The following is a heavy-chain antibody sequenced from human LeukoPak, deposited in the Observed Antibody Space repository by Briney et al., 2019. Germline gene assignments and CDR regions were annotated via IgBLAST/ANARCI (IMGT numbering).Heavy chain of an antibody. CDR2: ISYDGSNK. D-gene: IGHD4-17*01. CDR3: ARSDYGDWAAAFDI. Sequence: PSGRSLRLSCAASGFTFSSYAMHWVRQAPGKGLEWVAVISYDGSNKYYADSVKGRFTISRDNSKNTLYLQLNSLRAVDTAVYYCARSDYGDWAAAFDIWGQGTVVTVSS. J-gene: IGHJ3*02. CDR1: GFTFSSYA. V-gene: IGHV3-30-3*01.